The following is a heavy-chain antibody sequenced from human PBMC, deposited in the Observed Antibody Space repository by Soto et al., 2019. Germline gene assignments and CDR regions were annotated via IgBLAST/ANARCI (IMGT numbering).Heavy chain of an antibody. J-gene: IGHJ4*02. V-gene: IGHV4-34*01. CDR1: GGSFSGYD. Sequence: SETLSLTCAVYGGSFSGYDWSWIRQPPGKGLEWIGEVNHSGSTNYNPSLKSRVTISVDTSKNQFSLKLTSVTAADTAVYYCARDKITGLFDYWGQGTLVTVSS. D-gene: IGHD2-8*02. CDR3: ARDKITGLFDY. CDR2: VNHSGST.